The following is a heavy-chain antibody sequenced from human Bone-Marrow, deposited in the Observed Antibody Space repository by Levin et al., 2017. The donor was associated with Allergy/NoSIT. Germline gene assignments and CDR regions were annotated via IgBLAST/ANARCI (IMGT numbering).Heavy chain of an antibody. CDR2: ISSGGTTI. D-gene: IGHD3-3*01. CDR1: GFTFSDYY. Sequence: GGSLRLSCAASGFTFSDYYMTWIRQAPGKGLEWISYISSGGTTIYYADSVKGRFTVSRDNARNSLDLQLNSLRAEDTAIYYCARDAHYDYSSGYYTAGPEWGQGTLVTVSS. CDR3: ARDAHYDYSSGYYTAGPE. J-gene: IGHJ4*02. V-gene: IGHV3-11*01.